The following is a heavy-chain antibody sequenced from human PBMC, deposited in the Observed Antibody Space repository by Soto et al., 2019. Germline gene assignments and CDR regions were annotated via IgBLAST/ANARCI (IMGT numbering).Heavy chain of an antibody. J-gene: IGHJ6*02. V-gene: IGHV1-69*01. CDR1: GGTFSSYS. CDR3: ARDAYGMDV. CDR2: IIPVFGRA. Sequence: QVQLVQSGAEVKKPGSSVKVSCEASGGTFSSYSINWVRQAPGQGLEWMGGIIPVFGRANYARKFQGRVTITADGSTNKVYMELSSVTSEDTAVYYCARDAYGMDVWGQGTTVTVSS.